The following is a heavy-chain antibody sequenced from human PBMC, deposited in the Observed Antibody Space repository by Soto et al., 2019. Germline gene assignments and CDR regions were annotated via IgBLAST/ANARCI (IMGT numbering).Heavy chain of an antibody. D-gene: IGHD6-19*01. J-gene: IGHJ5*02. CDR1: GYTFTSYA. CDR2: INAGNGNT. Sequence: QVQLVQSGAEVKKPGASVKVSCKASGYTFTSYAMHWVRQAPGQRLEWMGWINAGNGNTKYSQKFQGRVTITRDTSASTAYMEQSSLRSEDTAVYYCARGLAGPLNWFDPWGQGTLVTVSS. V-gene: IGHV1-3*01. CDR3: ARGLAGPLNWFDP.